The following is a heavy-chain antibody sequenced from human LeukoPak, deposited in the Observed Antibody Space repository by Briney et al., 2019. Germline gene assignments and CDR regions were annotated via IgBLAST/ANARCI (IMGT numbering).Heavy chain of an antibody. CDR1: GFTFSSYA. D-gene: IGHD3-3*01. CDR3: AKGHYDFWSGYSDAFDI. V-gene: IGHV3-23*01. Sequence: SGGSLRLSCAASGFTFSSYAMSWVRQAPGKGLEWVSAISGSGGSTYYADSVKGRFTISRDNSKNTLYLQMNSLRAEDTAVYYCAKGHYDFWSGYSDAFDIWGQGTMVTVSS. CDR2: ISGSGGST. J-gene: IGHJ3*02.